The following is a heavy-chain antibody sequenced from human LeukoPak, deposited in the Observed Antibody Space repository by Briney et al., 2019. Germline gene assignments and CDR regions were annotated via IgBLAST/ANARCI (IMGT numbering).Heavy chain of an antibody. CDR3: ARGMRWLQSLYY. J-gene: IGHJ4*02. CDR1: GYTFTSYD. Sequence: ASVKVSCTASGYTFTSYDINWVRQATGQGLEWMGWMNPNSGNTGYAQKFQGRVTMTRNTSISTAYMELSSPRSEDTAVYYCARGMRWLQSLYYWGQGTLVTVSS. D-gene: IGHD5-24*01. V-gene: IGHV1-8*01. CDR2: MNPNSGNT.